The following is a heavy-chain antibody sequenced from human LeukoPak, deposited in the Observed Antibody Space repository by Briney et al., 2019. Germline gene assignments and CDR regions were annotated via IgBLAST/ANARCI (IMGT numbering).Heavy chain of an antibody. J-gene: IGHJ4*02. CDR1: GFTFRDYW. V-gene: IGHV3-7*03. CDR2: IKEDGSKQ. Sequence: PGGSLRLSCAASGFTFRDYWMQWVRQAPGKGLEWVANIKEDGSKQNYVDSVKGRFTISRDNAKNSLYLQMNSLRAEDTAVYYCARKYFDYWGQGILVTVSS. CDR3: ARKYFDY.